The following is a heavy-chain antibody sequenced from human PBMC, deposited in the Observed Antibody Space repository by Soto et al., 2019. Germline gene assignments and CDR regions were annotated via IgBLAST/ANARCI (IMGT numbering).Heavy chain of an antibody. CDR2: IYYSGTT. D-gene: IGHD1-26*01. J-gene: IGHJ4*02. V-gene: IGHV4-59*08. Sequence: SETLSLTCTASGGSIIHYYWTWIRQPPGKGLEWMGYIYYSGTTTNYNPSLKSRVTLSVDTSKNQFSLKLSSVTAADTAVYYCARLGGSYAVPHFDYWGQGTLVT. CDR1: GGSIIHYY. CDR3: ARLGGSYAVPHFDY.